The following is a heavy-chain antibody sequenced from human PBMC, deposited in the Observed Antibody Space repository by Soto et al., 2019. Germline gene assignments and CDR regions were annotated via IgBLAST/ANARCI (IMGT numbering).Heavy chain of an antibody. Sequence: GGCMRLACAASGFSFENFGMSWVRQAPGKGLEWISSISGSGFKKYYADSVKGRFTISRDNSKSTVYLELNNLSAEDTAVYHCAKNQGVELVPLATVDWFDPWGQGSVVTVSS. V-gene: IGHV3-23*01. D-gene: IGHD1-26*01. CDR2: ISGSGFKK. J-gene: IGHJ5*02. CDR3: AKNQGVELVPLATVDWFDP. CDR1: GFSFENFG.